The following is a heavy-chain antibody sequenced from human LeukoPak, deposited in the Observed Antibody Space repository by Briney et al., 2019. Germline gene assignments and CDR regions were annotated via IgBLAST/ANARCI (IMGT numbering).Heavy chain of an antibody. V-gene: IGHV4-31*03. J-gene: IGHJ3*02. CDR1: GGSISSGGYY. Sequence: SETLSLTCTVSGGSISSGGYYWSWIRQHPGKGLEWIGYIYYSGSTYYNPSLKSRVTISVDTSKNQFSLKLSSVTAADTAVYYCARGHVWGPNAFDIWGQGTMVTVSS. D-gene: IGHD3-16*01. CDR3: ARGHVWGPNAFDI. CDR2: IYYSGST.